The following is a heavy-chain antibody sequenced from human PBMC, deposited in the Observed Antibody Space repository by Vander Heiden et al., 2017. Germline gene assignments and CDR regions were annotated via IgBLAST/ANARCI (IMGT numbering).Heavy chain of an antibody. D-gene: IGHD1-26*01. CDR3: TTDPGGSGSYVDY. CDR2: IKSKTDGGTT. CDR1: GFPFSNAW. Sequence: EVQLVESGGGLVKPGGSLRLSCAASGFPFSNAWMSWVRQAPGKGLEWVGRIKSKTDGGTTDYAAPVKGRFTISRDDSKNTLYLQMNSLKTEDTAVYYCTTDPGGSGSYVDYWGQGTLVTVSS. V-gene: IGHV3-15*01. J-gene: IGHJ4*02.